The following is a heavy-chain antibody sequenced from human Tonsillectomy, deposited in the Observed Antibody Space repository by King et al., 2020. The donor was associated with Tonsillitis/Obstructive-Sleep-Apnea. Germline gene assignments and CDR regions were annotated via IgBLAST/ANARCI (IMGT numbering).Heavy chain of an antibody. CDR1: GFTFSSYG. J-gene: IGHJ6*02. CDR2: IWYDGSNK. V-gene: IGHV3-33*01. Sequence: VQLVESGGGVVQPGRSLRLSCAASGFTFSSYGMHWVRQAPGKGLEWVAVIWYDGSNKYYADSVKGRFTISRDNSKNTLYLQMNSLRAEDTAVYYCARVEDSSANQLGGYYYGMDVWGQGTTVTVSS. D-gene: IGHD3-22*01. CDR3: ARVEDSSANQLGGYYYGMDV.